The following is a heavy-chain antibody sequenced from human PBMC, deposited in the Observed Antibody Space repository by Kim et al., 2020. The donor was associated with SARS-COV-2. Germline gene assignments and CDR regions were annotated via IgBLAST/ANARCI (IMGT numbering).Heavy chain of an antibody. Sequence: SETLSLTCAVYGGSFSGYYWSWIRQPPGKGLEWIGEINHSGSTNYNPSLKSRVTISVDTSKNQFSLKLSSVTAADTAVYYCARGGGTTVTTWRVYYYYYGLDVWGQGTTVTVSS. CDR3: ARGGGTTVTTWRVYYYYYGLDV. J-gene: IGHJ6*02. V-gene: IGHV4-34*01. D-gene: IGHD4-17*01. CDR1: GGSFSGYY. CDR2: INHSGST.